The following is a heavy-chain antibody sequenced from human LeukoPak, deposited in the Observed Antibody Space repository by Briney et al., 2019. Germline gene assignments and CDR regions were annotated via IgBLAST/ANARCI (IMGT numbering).Heavy chain of an antibody. J-gene: IGHJ4*02. D-gene: IGHD1-26*01. CDR1: GXSVSRGGDY. CDR2: TSYGGGA. Sequence: SETLSLTCTVSGXSVSRGGDYWSWIRQHPGKGQEWIGFTSYGGGAYYNPSLMSRITMSVDPSQNQFSLTMRDVTAADTAVYFCATAEWENFYFDSWGQGALVAVTS. V-gene: IGHV4-31*02. CDR3: ATAEWENFYFDS.